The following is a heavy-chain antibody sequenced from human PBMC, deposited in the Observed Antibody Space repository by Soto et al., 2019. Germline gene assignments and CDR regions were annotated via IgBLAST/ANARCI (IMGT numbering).Heavy chain of an antibody. CDR3: ATEGTYYDILTGPNWFDP. CDR2: FDPEDGET. Sequence: ASVKVSCKASGYTFTSYYMHWVRQAPGKGLEWMGGFDPEDGETIYAQKFQGRVTMTEDTSTDTAYMELSSLRSEDTAVYYCATEGTYYDILTGPNWFDPWGQGTQVTVSS. D-gene: IGHD3-9*01. CDR1: GYTFTSYY. J-gene: IGHJ5*02. V-gene: IGHV1-24*01.